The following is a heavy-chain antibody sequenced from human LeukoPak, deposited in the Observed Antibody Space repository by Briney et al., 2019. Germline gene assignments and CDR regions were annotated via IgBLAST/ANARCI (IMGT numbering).Heavy chain of an antibody. V-gene: IGHV3-30*02. J-gene: IGHJ4*02. D-gene: IGHD3-22*01. CDR1: GFTFSSYG. CDR3: AKDAYYYDSSGYYY. Sequence: GGSLRLSCAASGFTFSSYGMHWVRQAPGKGLEWVAFIRYDGSNKYYADSVKGRFTISRDNSKNTLYLQMNSLRAEDTAVYYCAKDAYYYDSSGYYYWGQGTLVTVSS. CDR2: IRYDGSNK.